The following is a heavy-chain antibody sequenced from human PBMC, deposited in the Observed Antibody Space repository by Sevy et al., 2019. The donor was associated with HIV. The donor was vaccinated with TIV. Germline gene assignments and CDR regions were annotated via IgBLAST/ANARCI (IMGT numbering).Heavy chain of an antibody. CDR1: GYTLTKLS. J-gene: IGHJ4*02. CDR3: ASAREYYEDSSGYLDY. Sequence: ASVKVSCKVSGYTLTKLSMHWVRQAPGKGLEWMGRFDPEDGETIYAQKFQGRVTMTEDTSTDTAYMELSSLRYEDTAVYHCASAREYYEDSSGYLDYWGQGTLVTVSS. V-gene: IGHV1-24*01. CDR2: FDPEDGET. D-gene: IGHD3-22*01.